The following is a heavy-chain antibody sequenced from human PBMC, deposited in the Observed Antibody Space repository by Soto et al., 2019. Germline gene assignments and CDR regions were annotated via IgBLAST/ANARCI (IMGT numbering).Heavy chain of an antibody. CDR3: AKGRVGYCSSTSCYADHYYYGMDV. V-gene: IGHV3-30*18. CDR2: ISYDGSNK. Sequence: QVQLVESGGGVVQPGRSLILSCAASGFTFSSYGMHWVRQAPGKGLEWVAVISYDGSNKYYADSVKGRFTISRDNSKNTLYLQMNSLRAEDTAVYYCAKGRVGYCSSTSCYADHYYYGMDVWGQGTTVTVSS. D-gene: IGHD2-2*03. CDR1: GFTFSSYG. J-gene: IGHJ6*02.